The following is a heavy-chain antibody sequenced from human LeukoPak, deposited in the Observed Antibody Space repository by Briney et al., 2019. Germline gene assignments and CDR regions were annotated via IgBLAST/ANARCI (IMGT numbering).Heavy chain of an antibody. CDR3: ARVNAPYGSGSYYSSDNWFDP. V-gene: IGHV4-59*10. J-gene: IGHJ5*02. D-gene: IGHD3-10*01. CDR1: GGFFSGYY. CDR2: IYTSGST. Sequence: PSETLSLTCAVYGGFFSGYYWSWIRQPPGKGLEWIGLIYTSGSTNYNPSLKSRVTMSVDTSKNQFSLKLSSVTAADTAVYYCARVNAPYGSGSYYSSDNWFDPWGQGTLVTVSS.